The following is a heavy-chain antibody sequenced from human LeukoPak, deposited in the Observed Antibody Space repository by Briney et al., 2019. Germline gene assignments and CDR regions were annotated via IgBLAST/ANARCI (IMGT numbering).Heavy chain of an antibody. CDR2: IYPGDSRT. Sequence: KYGESLEISCKGSGYSFTIYWIGWVRQMPGKGLEWMGIIYPGDSRTEYSPSFQGQVTFSADKSITTAYLQWSSLKASYTAMYYCARRRIADFADAFDVWGQGTMVTVSS. CDR1: GYSFTIYW. J-gene: IGHJ3*01. D-gene: IGHD6-13*01. V-gene: IGHV5-51*01. CDR3: ARRRIADFADAFDV.